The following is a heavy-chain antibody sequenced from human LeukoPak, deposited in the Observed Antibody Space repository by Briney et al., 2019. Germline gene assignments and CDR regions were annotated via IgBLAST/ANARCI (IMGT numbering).Heavy chain of an antibody. D-gene: IGHD3-22*01. CDR3: ARALKWLPDY. CDR2: ISSSGSTI. CDR1: GGSISSSSYY. V-gene: IGHV3-11*04. J-gene: IGHJ4*02. Sequence: LSLTCTVSGGSISSSSYYWSWIRQAPGKGLEWVSYISSSGSTIYYADSVKGRFTISRDNAKNSLYLQMNSLRAEDTAVYYCARALKWLPDYWGQGTLVTVSS.